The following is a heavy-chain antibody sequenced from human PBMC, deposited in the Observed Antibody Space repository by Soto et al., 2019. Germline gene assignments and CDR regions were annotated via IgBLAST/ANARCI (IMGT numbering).Heavy chain of an antibody. V-gene: IGHV1-18*01. CDR1: GYTFTSYG. J-gene: IGHJ5*02. D-gene: IGHD4-4*01. CDR2: ISAYNGNT. Sequence: QVQLVQSGAEVKKPGASVKVSCKASGYTFTSYGISWVRQAPGQGLEWMGWISAYNGNTNYAQKLQCRVNITTDTSKRTAYRELRSLRSDDTAVYYCARVWGNSIWFDPWGQGTLVTVSS. CDR3: ARVWGNSIWFDP.